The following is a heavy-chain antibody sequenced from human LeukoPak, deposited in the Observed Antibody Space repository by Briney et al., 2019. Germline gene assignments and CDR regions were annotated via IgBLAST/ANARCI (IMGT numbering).Heavy chain of an antibody. CDR2: ISYDGSDK. J-gene: IGHJ4*02. Sequence: GGSLRLSCAASGFTVSSNYMSWVRQAPDKGLEWVAVISYDGSDKYYADSVKGRFTISRDNSKNTLYLQMNNLRAEDTAVYYCAKDKGVYIDSWGQGTLVTVSS. CDR1: GFTVSSNY. CDR3: AKDKGVYIDS. V-gene: IGHV3-30*18. D-gene: IGHD6-13*01.